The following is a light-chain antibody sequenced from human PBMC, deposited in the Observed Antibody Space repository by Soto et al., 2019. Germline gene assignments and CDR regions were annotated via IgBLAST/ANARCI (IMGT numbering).Light chain of an antibody. V-gene: IGKV3-11*01. CDR2: DAS. J-gene: IGKJ5*01. Sequence: IVLTQSPATLSLSPGTRVTLSCRASQSVSTYLAWYQQKPGQAPRLLLYDASNRASVIPPRFSGSGSGTDFTLTISSLEPEDFAVYYCQQRAHWPITFGQGTRLEMK. CDR3: QQRAHWPIT. CDR1: QSVSTY.